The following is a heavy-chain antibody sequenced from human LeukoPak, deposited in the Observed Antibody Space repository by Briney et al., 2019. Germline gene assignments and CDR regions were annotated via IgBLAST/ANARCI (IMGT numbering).Heavy chain of an antibody. CDR1: GFTFSSYN. V-gene: IGHV3-21*01. D-gene: IGHD2-2*01. CDR3: ARVGGHCTSTSCPPPDY. J-gene: IGHJ4*02. Sequence: GGSLRLSCAASGFTFSSYNMDWVRQAPGKGLEWVSFIDSSSRYIYQADSVKGRFTISRDNAKSSVFLQMNSLRTEDTAVYYCARVGGHCTSTSCPPPDYWGQGTLVTVSS. CDR2: IDSSSRYI.